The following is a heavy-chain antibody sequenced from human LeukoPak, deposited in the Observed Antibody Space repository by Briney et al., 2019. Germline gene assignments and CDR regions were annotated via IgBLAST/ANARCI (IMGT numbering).Heavy chain of an antibody. CDR1: GFTFRSYA. Sequence: PGGSLRLSCAASGFTFRSYAMSWVRQAPGKGLEWVSAIRGSGGRTYYADSVKGRFTISRDNSKNTLYLQMNSLRAEDTAVYYCAKDRNWELLDADYWGQGTLVTVSS. V-gene: IGHV3-23*01. CDR3: AKDRNWELLDADY. J-gene: IGHJ4*02. CDR2: IRGSGGRT. D-gene: IGHD1-26*01.